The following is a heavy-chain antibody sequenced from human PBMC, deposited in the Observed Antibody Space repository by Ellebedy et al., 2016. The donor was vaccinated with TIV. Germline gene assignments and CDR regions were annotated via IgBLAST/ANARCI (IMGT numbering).Heavy chain of an antibody. CDR2: VHPDGGQK. J-gene: IGHJ4*02. CDR3: AKEEWWRLDY. CDR1: GFTFGSHD. D-gene: IGHD2-15*01. Sequence: PGGSLRLSCAASGFTFGSHDMSWVRQAPGKGLECVAKVHPDGGQKYYVDSVKGRFTISRDNAKNALYLEISSLRVEDTAVYYCAKEEWWRLDYWGQGTQVTVSS. V-gene: IGHV3-7*01.